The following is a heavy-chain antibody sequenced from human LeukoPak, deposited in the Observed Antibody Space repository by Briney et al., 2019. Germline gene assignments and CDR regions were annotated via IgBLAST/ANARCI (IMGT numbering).Heavy chain of an antibody. CDR1: GYTFTDYA. J-gene: IGHJ4*02. V-gene: IGHV1-3*03. Sequence: ASVKVSCKASGYTFTDYALHWVRQAPGQSLEWMGWITTGRGETRYSQEFQRRITFTRDTSASTVYMDLSDLTSEDTAVYYCARGGKQWRGGNYFDSWGQGTLVAASS. CDR2: ITTGRGET. D-gene: IGHD6-19*01. CDR3: ARGGKQWRGGNYFDS.